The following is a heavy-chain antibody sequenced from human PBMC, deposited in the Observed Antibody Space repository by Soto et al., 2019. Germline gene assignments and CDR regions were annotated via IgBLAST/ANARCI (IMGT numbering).Heavy chain of an antibody. J-gene: IGHJ6*02. D-gene: IGHD3-10*01. V-gene: IGHV4-39*01. CDR3: ARRRGGSYYYGSGSYPNYYGMDV. Sequence: SETLSLTCTVSGGSISSSSYYWGWIRQPPGKGLEWIGSIYYSGSTYYNPSLKSRVTISVDTSKNQFSLKLSSVTAADTAVYYCARRRGGSYYYGSGSYPNYYGMDVWGQGTTVTVSS. CDR2: IYYSGST. CDR1: GGSISSSSYY.